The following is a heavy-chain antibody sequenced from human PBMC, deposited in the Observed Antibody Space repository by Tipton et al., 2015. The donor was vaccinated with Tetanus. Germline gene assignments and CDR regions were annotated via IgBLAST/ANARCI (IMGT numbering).Heavy chain of an antibody. D-gene: IGHD5-18*01. CDR3: ARMGFTYGQVVY. CDR1: GASFSSGDYY. Sequence: LRLSCTVSGASFSSGDYYWSWIRQSPGKGLEWIGHVYYSGRTYYNPPLKSRVTISADMSKNQFSLKLTSVTAADTATYYCARMGFTYGQVVYWGQGTLVTVAS. V-gene: IGHV4-30-4*01. J-gene: IGHJ4*02. CDR2: VYYSGRT.